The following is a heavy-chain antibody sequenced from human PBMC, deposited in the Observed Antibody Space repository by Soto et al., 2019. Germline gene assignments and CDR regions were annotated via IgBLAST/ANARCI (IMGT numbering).Heavy chain of an antibody. J-gene: IGHJ4*02. CDR3: ARGYCSGGSCYHFDY. D-gene: IGHD2-15*01. Sequence: QVQLQESGPGLVKPSETLSLTCTVSGGSISSYYWSWIRQPPGKGLEWIGYIYYSGSTNYNPSLKSRVTISVDTSKNQFSLKLSSVTAADTAVYYCARGYCSGGSCYHFDYWGQGTLVTVSS. CDR2: IYYSGST. CDR1: GGSISSYY. V-gene: IGHV4-59*01.